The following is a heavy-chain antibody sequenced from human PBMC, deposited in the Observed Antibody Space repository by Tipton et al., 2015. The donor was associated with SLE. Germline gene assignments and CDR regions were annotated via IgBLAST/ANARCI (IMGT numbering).Heavy chain of an antibody. J-gene: IGHJ3*02. D-gene: IGHD3-22*01. CDR1: GYSFTSYW. V-gene: IGHV5-51*01. Sequence: VQLVQSGAEVKKPGESLRISCRGSGYSFTSYWISWVRQMPGKGLEWMGIIYPGDSDTRYSPSFQGQVTISADKSISTAYLQWSSLKASDTAMYYCASVNYDSSQGAFDIWRQGTMVTVSS. CDR2: IYPGDSDT. CDR3: ASVNYDSSQGAFDI.